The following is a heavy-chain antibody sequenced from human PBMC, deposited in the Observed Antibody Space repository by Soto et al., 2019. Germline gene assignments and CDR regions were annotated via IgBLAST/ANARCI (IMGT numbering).Heavy chain of an antibody. CDR1: GFSLSTTEVG. J-gene: IGHJ4*02. V-gene: IGHV2-5*02. Sequence: SGPTLVNPTETLPLTCTFSGFSLSTTEVGVGWIRQPPGKALEWLALIYWDDDKRYSPSLKSRLTITKDTSKNQVVLTMTNTDPVDTATYYCGRRITMVRGVPDTYYFDYWGQGTLVTAPQ. CDR2: IYWDDDK. CDR3: GRRITMVRGVPDTYYFDY. D-gene: IGHD3-10*01.